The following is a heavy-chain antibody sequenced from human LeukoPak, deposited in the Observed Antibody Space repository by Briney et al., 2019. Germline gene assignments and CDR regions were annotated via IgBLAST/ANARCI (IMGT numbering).Heavy chain of an antibody. D-gene: IGHD5-24*01. CDR3: ARGRWLQPYY. CDR1: GFTFSNYA. V-gene: IGHV3-30*04. CDR2: ISYDGRNK. J-gene: IGHJ4*02. Sequence: GGSLRLSCAASGFTFSNYAMHWVRQAPGKGLEWMSVISYDGRNKYFADSVKGRFTLSRDNSKNTLYLQMNNLRAEDTAVYYCARGRWLQPYYWGQGTLVTVSS.